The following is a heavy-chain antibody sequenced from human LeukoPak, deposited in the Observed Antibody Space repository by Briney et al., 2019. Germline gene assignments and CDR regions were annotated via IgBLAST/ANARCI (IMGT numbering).Heavy chain of an antibody. J-gene: IGHJ4*02. V-gene: IGHV3-53*01. CDR1: GFTVSSNY. D-gene: IGHD5-12*01. CDR2: IYGGGTT. Sequence: GGSLRLSCAASGFTVSSNYMSWVRQAPGKGLEWVSAIYGGGTTYYADSVRGRFTISRDNSKNTLFLQMNSLRAEDTAVYYCATNSGWNYFDYWGQGTLVTVSS. CDR3: ATNSGWNYFDY.